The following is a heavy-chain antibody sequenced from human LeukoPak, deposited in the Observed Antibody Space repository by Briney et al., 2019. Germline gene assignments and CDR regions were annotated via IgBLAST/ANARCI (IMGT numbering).Heavy chain of an antibody. CDR3: ARPNQNYYDSSGYYYVSAFDI. J-gene: IGHJ3*02. Sequence: GASVKVSCKASGGTFSSYAISWVRQAPGQGLEWMGGIIPIFGTANYAQKFQGRVTITTDEYTSTAYMELSSLRSEDTAVYYCARPNQNYYDSSGYYYVSAFDIWGQGTMVTVSS. V-gene: IGHV1-69*05. CDR1: GGTFSSYA. D-gene: IGHD3-22*01. CDR2: IIPIFGTA.